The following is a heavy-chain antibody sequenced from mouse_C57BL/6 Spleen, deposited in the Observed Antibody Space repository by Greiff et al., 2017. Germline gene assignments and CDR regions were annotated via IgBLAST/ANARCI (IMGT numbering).Heavy chain of an antibody. CDR3: ARSAVVATRRLDY. Sequence: VQLQQPGTELVKPGASVKLSCKASGYTFTSYWMHWVKQRPGQGLEWIGNINPSNGGTTYNEKFKSKATLTVDKSSSTAYMQLSSLTSEDSAVYYCARSAVVATRRLDYWGQGTTLTVSS. CDR1: GYTFTSYW. D-gene: IGHD1-1*01. V-gene: IGHV1-53*01. J-gene: IGHJ2*01. CDR2: INPSNGGT.